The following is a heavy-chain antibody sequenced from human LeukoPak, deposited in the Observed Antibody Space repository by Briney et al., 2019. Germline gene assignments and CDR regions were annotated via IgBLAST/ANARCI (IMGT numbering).Heavy chain of an antibody. CDR3: AKRGYSGSFDY. Sequence: PGGSLRLSCAASGFTFSGYSMNWVRQAPGKGLEWVSSISSSSSYIYYADSVKGRFTISRDNAKNSPFLQMNSLRAEDTAVFYCAKRGYSGSFDYWGQGTLVTVSS. CDR1: GFTFSGYS. V-gene: IGHV3-21*01. D-gene: IGHD2-2*03. CDR2: ISSSSSYI. J-gene: IGHJ4*02.